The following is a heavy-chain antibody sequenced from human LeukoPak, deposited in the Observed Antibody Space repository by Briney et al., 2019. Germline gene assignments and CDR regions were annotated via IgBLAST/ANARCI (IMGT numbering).Heavy chain of an antibody. CDR1: GGTFSSYA. D-gene: IGHD6-19*01. V-gene: IGHV1-69*05. CDR3: ARTLPGTAVAGTINYYYYYYMDV. CDR2: IIPIFGTA. J-gene: IGHJ6*03. Sequence: ASVKVSCKASGGTFSSYAISWVRQAPGQGLEWMGGIIPIFGTANYAQKFQGRVTITTDESTSTAYMELSSLRSEDTAVYYCARTLPGTAVAGTINYYYYYYMDVWGKGTTVTVSS.